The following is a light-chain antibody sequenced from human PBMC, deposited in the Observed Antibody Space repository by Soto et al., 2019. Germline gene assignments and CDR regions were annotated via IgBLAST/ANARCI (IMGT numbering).Light chain of an antibody. V-gene: IGKV1-9*01. CDR3: QQYYSYPRT. CDR1: QGVSSH. J-gene: IGKJ1*01. Sequence: DIQMTQSPSSLSASLGERGTITCRASQGVSSHLAWHQQKPGKAPKLLIYEVSTLQSGVPSRFSGSGSGTDFTLTISCLQSEDFATYYCQQYYSYPRTFGQGTKVDI. CDR2: EVS.